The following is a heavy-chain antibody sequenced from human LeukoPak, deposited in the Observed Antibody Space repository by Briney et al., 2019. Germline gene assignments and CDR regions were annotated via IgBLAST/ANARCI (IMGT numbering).Heavy chain of an antibody. V-gene: IGHV4-61*08. D-gene: IGHD3-22*01. J-gene: IGHJ5*02. CDR1: GGSISSGGYY. CDR3: ARHFDNSGYYFWFDP. Sequence: SQTLSLTCTVSGGSISSGGYYWSWIRQPPGKGLEWIGYIYYSGSTNYNPSLKTRATISVDTSKNQFSLKLSSVTAADTAMYYCARHFDNSGYYFWFDPWGQGTLVTVSS. CDR2: IYYSGST.